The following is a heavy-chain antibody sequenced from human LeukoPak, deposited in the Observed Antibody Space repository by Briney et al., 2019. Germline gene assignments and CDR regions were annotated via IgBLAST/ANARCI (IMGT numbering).Heavy chain of an antibody. Sequence: SETLSLTCTVYGGSFSGDYWSWIRQPPGKGLEWIGEINHSGSTNYNPSLKSRVTISVDTSKNQFSLKLSSVTAADTAVYYCARGPGRGYSYGYGYYYMDVWGKGTTVTVSS. V-gene: IGHV4-34*01. CDR3: ARGPGRGYSYGYGYYYMDV. CDR1: GGSFSGDY. D-gene: IGHD5-18*01. J-gene: IGHJ6*03. CDR2: INHSGST.